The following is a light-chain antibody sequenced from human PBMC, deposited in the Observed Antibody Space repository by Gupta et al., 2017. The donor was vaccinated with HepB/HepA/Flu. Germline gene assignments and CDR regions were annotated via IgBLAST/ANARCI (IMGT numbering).Light chain of an antibody. CDR2: GAS. CDR3: QQYGSSPLYS. Sequence: EIVLTQSPGTLSLSPGERATLSCRASLHVNTFSLAWYQQKPGQAPRLLIFGASTRATGIPDRFSGSGSGTDFTLTISRLEPEDFAVYYCQQYGSSPLYSFGQGTKVEIK. V-gene: IGKV3-20*01. J-gene: IGKJ2*03. CDR1: LHVNTFS.